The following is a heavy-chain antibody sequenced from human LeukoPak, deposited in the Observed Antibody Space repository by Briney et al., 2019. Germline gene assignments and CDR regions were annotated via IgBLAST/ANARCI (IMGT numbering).Heavy chain of an antibody. V-gene: IGHV3-23*01. CDR1: GFTFSSYA. Sequence: GGSLRLSCAASGFTFSSYAMSWVRQAPGKGLEWVSAISGSGGSTYYADSVKGRFTISRDNSKNTLYLQMNSLRAEDTAVYYCAKMGRSSGWYGGYYFDYWGQGTLVTVSS. D-gene: IGHD6-19*01. CDR2: ISGSGGST. CDR3: AKMGRSSGWYGGYYFDY. J-gene: IGHJ4*02.